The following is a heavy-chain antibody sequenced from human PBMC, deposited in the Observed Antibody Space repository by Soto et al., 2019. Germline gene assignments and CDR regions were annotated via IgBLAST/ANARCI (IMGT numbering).Heavy chain of an antibody. CDR2: IYHRGNT. D-gene: IGHD3-3*01. CDR1: GGSISSVDYY. V-gene: IGHV4-30-4*01. J-gene: IGHJ6*02. Sequence: PSETLSLTCTVSGGSISSVDYYWSWIRQPPGKGLEWIGYIYHRGNTYYSPSLKSRLRISVDTSKNQFSLNLTSVTAADTAVYYCASQRITIFEVIISDGMDVWGQGTTVTVSS. CDR3: ASQRITIFEVIISDGMDV.